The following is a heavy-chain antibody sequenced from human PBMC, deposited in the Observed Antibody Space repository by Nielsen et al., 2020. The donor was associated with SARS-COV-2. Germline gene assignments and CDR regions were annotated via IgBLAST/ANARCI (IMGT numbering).Heavy chain of an antibody. D-gene: IGHD3-10*01. CDR3: AKLSGFGELLSRIGGMDV. J-gene: IGHJ6*02. CDR1: GFTFSSYA. V-gene: IGHV3-23*01. CDR2: ISGSGGST. Sequence: GSLRLSCAASGFTFSSYAMSWVRQAPGKGLEWVSAISGSGGSTYYADSVKGRFTISRDNSKNTLYLQMNSLRAEDTAVYYCAKLSGFGELLSRIGGMDVWGQGTTVTVSS.